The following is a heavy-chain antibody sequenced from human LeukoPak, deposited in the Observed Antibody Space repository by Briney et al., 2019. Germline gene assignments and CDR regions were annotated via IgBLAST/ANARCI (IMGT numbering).Heavy chain of an antibody. D-gene: IGHD1-1*01. CDR2: ISSSSSYI. CDR3: ARDGGGAIATGFDP. CDR1: GFTFSSYS. V-gene: IGHV3-21*01. J-gene: IGHJ5*02. Sequence: GGSLRLSCAASGFTFSSYSMSWVRQAPGKGLEWVSSISSSSSYIYYADSVKGRFTISRDNAKNSLYLQMNSLRAEDTAVYYCARDGGGAIATGFDPWGQGTLVTVSS.